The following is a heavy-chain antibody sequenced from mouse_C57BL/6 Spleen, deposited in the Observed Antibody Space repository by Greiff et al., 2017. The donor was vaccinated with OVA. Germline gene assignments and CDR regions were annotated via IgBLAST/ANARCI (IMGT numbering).Heavy chain of an antibody. V-gene: IGHV1-55*01. CDR3: AYYGSSQAWFAY. D-gene: IGHD1-1*01. Sequence: VQLQQPGAELVKPGASVKMSCKASGYTFTSYWITWVKQRPGQGLEWIGDIYPGSGSTNYNEKFKSKATLTVDTSSSTAYMQLSSLTSEDSAVYYCAYYGSSQAWFAYWGQGTLVTVSA. CDR1: GYTFTSYW. CDR2: IYPGSGST. J-gene: IGHJ3*01.